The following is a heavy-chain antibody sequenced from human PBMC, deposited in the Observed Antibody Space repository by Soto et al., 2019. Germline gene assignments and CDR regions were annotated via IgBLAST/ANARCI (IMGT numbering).Heavy chain of an antibody. CDR2: MNPNSGNT. V-gene: IGHV1-8*01. D-gene: IGHD6-13*01. CDR3: ARGHDQQLVRPDYYYYMDV. CDR1: GYTFTSYD. J-gene: IGHJ6*03. Sequence: GASVKVSCKASGYTFTSYDINWVRQATGQGLEWMGWMNPNSGNTGYAQKFQGRVTMTRNTSISTAYMELSSLRSEDTAVYCCARGHDQQLVRPDYYYYMDVWGKGTTVNVSS.